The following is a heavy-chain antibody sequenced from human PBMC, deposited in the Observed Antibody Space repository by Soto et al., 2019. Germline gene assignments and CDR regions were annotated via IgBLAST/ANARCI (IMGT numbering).Heavy chain of an antibody. Sequence: GGSLRLSCAASGFTFSSYAMSWVRQAPGKGLEWVSAISGSGGSTYYADSVKGRFTISRDNSKNTLYLQMNSLRAEDTAVYYCAKVRRGGTGIVVVPAAMLGFDYWGQGTLVTVSS. CDR1: GFTFSSYA. V-gene: IGHV3-23*01. CDR2: ISGSGGST. J-gene: IGHJ4*02. D-gene: IGHD2-2*01. CDR3: AKVRRGGTGIVVVPAAMLGFDY.